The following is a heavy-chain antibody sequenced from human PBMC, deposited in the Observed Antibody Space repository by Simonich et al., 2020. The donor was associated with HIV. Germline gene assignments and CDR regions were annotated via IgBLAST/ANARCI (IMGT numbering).Heavy chain of an antibody. Sequence: VLQAPGKGLVWVSRINSDGSTPSYADSVKGRFTISRDNAKNTLYLQMNSLRAEDTAVYYCARVGAFKNAFDIWGQGTMVTVSS. D-gene: IGHD1-26*01. J-gene: IGHJ3*02. CDR3: ARVGAFKNAFDI. V-gene: IGHV3-74*01. CDR2: INSDGSTP.